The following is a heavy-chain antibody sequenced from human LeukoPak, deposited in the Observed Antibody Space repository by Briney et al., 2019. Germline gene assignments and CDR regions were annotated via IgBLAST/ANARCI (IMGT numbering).Heavy chain of an antibody. D-gene: IGHD1-1*01. V-gene: IGHV3-7*03. J-gene: IGHJ4*02. CDR2: IKQDGSEK. CDR3: ARGYGLAY. Sequence: PGGSLRLSCTASGSTFSDYWMSWVRQAPGKGLEWVANIKQDGSEKYYVDSVKGRFTISRDNSKNSLYLQMNSLRAEDTAVYYCARGYGLAYWGQGTLVTVSS. CDR1: GSTFSDYW.